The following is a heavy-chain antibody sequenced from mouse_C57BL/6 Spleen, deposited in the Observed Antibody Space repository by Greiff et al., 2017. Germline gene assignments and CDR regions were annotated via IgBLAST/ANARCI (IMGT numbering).Heavy chain of an antibody. CDR1: GYAFSSSW. Sequence: QVQLQQSGPELVKPGASVKISCKASGYAFSSSWMNWVKQRPGKGLEWIGRIYPGDGDTNYNGKFKGKATLTADKSSSTAYMQLSSLTSEDAAVYFCAREEEYYGSSFDYWGQGTTLTVSS. CDR3: AREEEYYGSSFDY. V-gene: IGHV1-82*01. J-gene: IGHJ2*01. CDR2: IYPGDGDT. D-gene: IGHD1-1*01.